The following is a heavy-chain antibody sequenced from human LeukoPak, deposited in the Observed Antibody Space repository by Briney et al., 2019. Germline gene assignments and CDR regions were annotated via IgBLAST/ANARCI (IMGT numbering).Heavy chain of an antibody. V-gene: IGHV3-74*01. J-gene: IGHJ4*02. D-gene: IGHD1-26*01. CDR1: GFTFSSYW. CDR2: INSDGSIT. CDR3: ARVRGGSYQSLAHFDY. Sequence: PGGSLRLSCAASGFTFSSYWMHWVRQAPGKGLVWVSRINSDGSITDYADSVKGRFTISRDNAKNTLYLQMNSLRAEDTAVFYCARVRGGSYQSLAHFDYWGQGTLVTVSS.